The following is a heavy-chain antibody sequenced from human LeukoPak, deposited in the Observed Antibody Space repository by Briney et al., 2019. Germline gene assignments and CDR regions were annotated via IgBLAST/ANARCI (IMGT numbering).Heavy chain of an antibody. CDR3: ARGGDYGDYEGY. CDR1: GGSISSGSYY. J-gene: IGHJ4*02. V-gene: IGHV4-61*02. Sequence: SQTLSLTCTVSGGSISSGSYYWSWIRQPAGKGLEWIGRIYTSGSTNYNPSLKSRVTISVDTSKNQFSLKLSSVTAEDTAVYYCARGGDYGDYEGYWGQGTLVTVSS. CDR2: IYTSGST. D-gene: IGHD4-17*01.